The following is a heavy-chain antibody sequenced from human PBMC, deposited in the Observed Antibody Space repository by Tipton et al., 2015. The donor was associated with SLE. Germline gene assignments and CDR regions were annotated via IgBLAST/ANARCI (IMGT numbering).Heavy chain of an antibody. CDR1: GDSISSGNYY. CDR2: IYYSGST. D-gene: IGHD5-12*01. Sequence: TLSLTCTVSGDSISSGNYYWSWIRQPPGKGLEWIGYIYYSGSTYHNPSLKSRLTISRDTSKNQFSLKLSSVTAADTAVYFCARVDVVTVFYFDSWGQGTLVTVSS. V-gene: IGHV4-30-4*01. J-gene: IGHJ4*02. CDR3: ARVDVVTVFYFDS.